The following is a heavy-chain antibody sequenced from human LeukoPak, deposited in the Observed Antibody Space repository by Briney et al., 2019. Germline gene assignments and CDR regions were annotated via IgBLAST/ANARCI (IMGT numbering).Heavy chain of an antibody. D-gene: IGHD6-13*01. Sequence: SETLSLTCTVSGGSISIYHWSWIRQPPGKGLEWIGYIYYSGGTNYNPSLKSRVTISIDTSQNQFFLNLSSVTAADTAVYYCARGLSSWDYYFDNWGQGTLVTVSS. J-gene: IGHJ4*02. CDR2: IYYSGGT. V-gene: IGHV4-59*01. CDR1: GGSISIYH. CDR3: ARGLSSWDYYFDN.